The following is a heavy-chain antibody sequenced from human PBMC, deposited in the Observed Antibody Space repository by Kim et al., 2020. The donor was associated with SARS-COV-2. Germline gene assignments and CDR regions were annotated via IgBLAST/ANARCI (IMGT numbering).Heavy chain of an antibody. V-gene: IGHV3-53*01. Sequence: GGSLRLSCAASGFTVSGHYMNWVRQAPGKGLEWVSVIYSGGSVYLADSVRARFTMSRDSSRNTLFLQMDSLTVEDSAIYYCARGGMYTGSWYPDSGFDCWGQGTLVTVSS. J-gene: IGHJ4*02. CDR3: ARGGMYTGSWYPDSGFDC. D-gene: IGHD2-15*01. CDR1: GFTVSGHY. CDR2: IYSGGSV.